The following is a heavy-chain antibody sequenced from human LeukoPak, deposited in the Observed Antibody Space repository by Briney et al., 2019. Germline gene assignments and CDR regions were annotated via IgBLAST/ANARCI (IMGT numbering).Heavy chain of an antibody. CDR2: IKQDGSEK. Sequence: GGSLRLSCAASGFTFSSYWMSWVRQAPGKGLEWVANIKQDGSEKYYVDSVKGRFTISRDNAKNSLYLQMNSLRAEDTAVYYCARDGIYDYVWGSYHDYWGQGTLVTVSS. D-gene: IGHD3-16*02. CDR1: GFTFSSYW. CDR3: ARDGIYDYVWGSYHDY. V-gene: IGHV3-7*01. J-gene: IGHJ4*02.